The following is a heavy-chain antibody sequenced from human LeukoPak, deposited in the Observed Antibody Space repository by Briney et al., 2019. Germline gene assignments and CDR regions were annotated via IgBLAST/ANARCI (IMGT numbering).Heavy chain of an antibody. J-gene: IGHJ6*02. V-gene: IGHV4-39*01. CDR2: IYYSGST. CDR1: GGSISSSSYY. Sequence: SETLSLTCTVSGGSISSSSYYWGWIRQPPGKGLEWIGSIYYSGSTYYNPSLKSRVTISVDTSKNQFSLKLSSVTAADTAVYYCARRRAGYYYGMDVWGQGTTVTVSS. D-gene: IGHD6-19*01. CDR3: ARRRAGYYYGMDV.